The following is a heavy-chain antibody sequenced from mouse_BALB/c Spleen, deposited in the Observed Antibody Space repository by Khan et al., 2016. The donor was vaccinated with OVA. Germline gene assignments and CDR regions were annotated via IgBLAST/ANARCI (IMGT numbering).Heavy chain of an antibody. V-gene: IGHV3-2*02. J-gene: IGHJ3*01. Sequence: EVQLQESGPGLVKPSQSLSLTCSVAGYSITSDYAWNWIRQFPGNKLEWMGYISYSGSTSYNPSLKSRISITRDTSKNQFFLQLKSVTTEDTATEYWARLGPGFTYWGQGTLVTVPA. CDR2: ISYSGST. CDR1: GYSITSDYA. D-gene: IGHD4-1*01. CDR3: ARLGPGFTY.